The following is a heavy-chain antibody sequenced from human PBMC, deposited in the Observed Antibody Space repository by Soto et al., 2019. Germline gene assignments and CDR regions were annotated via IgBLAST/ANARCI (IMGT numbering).Heavy chain of an antibody. CDR1: GATLDTFINYG. CDR2: IIPVFGTA. Sequence: QVQLVQSGAEVKKPGSSVKVSCEASGATLDTFINYGITWVRRAPGQGLEWLGGIIPVFGTAHYAQKFQGRLTISASESPRTAYMDVSSLRSEVTAVYYWARGAATKIVVIMYDARDICGQGTMVTVSS. J-gene: IGHJ3*02. CDR3: ARGAATKIVVIMYDARDI. V-gene: IGHV1-69*12. D-gene: IGHD2-15*01.